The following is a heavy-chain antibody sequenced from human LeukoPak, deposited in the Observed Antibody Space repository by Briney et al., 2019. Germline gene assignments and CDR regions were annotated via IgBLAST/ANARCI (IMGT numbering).Heavy chain of an antibody. D-gene: IGHD5-24*01. V-gene: IGHV5-51*01. CDR2: IYPGDSDT. CDR3: ARRHEMVEPAEFDY. CDR1: GYSFTSYW. Sequence: GESLKISCKGSGYSFTSYWIGWVRPLPGKGLEWMGIIYPGDSDTRYSPSFQGQVTVSADKSISTAYLQWSSLKASDTAMYYCARRHEMVEPAEFDYWGQGTLVTVSS. J-gene: IGHJ4*02.